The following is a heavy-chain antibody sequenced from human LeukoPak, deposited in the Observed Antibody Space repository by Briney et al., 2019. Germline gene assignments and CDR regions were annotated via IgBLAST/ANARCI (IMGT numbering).Heavy chain of an antibody. D-gene: IGHD1-1*01. CDR1: GYSISTSYY. J-gene: IGHJ4*02. CDR3: ARNWNDTLIFDY. Sequence: PSETLSLTCTVSGYSISTSYYWGWIRQPPGKGLEWIGYIYYSGSTNYNPSLKSRVTISVDTSKNQFSLKLSSVTAADTAVYYCARNWNDTLIFDYWGQGTLVTVSS. V-gene: IGHV4-59*01. CDR2: IYYSGST.